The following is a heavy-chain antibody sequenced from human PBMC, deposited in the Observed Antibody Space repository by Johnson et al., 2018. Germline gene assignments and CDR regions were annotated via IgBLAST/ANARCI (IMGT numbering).Heavy chain of an antibody. CDR1: GYTFTSYY. V-gene: IGHV1-46*01. Sequence: QVQLVQSGAEVKKPGASVKVSCKASGYTFTSYYMHWVRQAPGQGLEWMGIINPSGGSTSYAQKFQGRVTKTRDTSTSTVYMELSSLRSEDTAGYYCARNGPEGNDDYYYYMDVWGKGTTVTVAS. D-gene: IGHD1-1*01. J-gene: IGHJ6*03. CDR3: ARNGPEGNDDYYYYMDV. CDR2: INPSGGST.